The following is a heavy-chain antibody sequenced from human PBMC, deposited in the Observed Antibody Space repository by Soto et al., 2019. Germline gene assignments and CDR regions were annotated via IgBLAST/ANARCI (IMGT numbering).Heavy chain of an antibody. J-gene: IGHJ6*02. D-gene: IGHD6-13*01. Sequence: SQTLSLTCAISGDSVSSNSAAWNWIRQSPSRGLEWLGRTYYRSKWYNDYAVSVKSRITINPDTSKNQFSLQLNSVTPEDTAVYYCARDQQLVSQNYYYYYGMDVWGQWTTVTVSS. V-gene: IGHV6-1*01. CDR3: ARDQQLVSQNYYYYYGMDV. CDR1: GDSVSSNSAA. CDR2: TYYRSKWYN.